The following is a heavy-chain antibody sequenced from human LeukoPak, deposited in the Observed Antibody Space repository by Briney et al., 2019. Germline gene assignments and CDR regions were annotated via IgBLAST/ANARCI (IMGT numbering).Heavy chain of an antibody. CDR3: AKDGYNWNDRVYYYYYMDV. CDR1: GFTFDDYA. Sequence: GGSLRLSCAASGFTFDDYAMHWVRQAPGKGLEWVSGISWNSGSIGYADSVKGRFTISRDNSKNSLYLQMNSLRTEDTALYYCAKDGYNWNDRVYYYYYMDVWGKGTTVTVSS. CDR2: ISWNSGSI. V-gene: IGHV3-9*01. J-gene: IGHJ6*03. D-gene: IGHD1-1*01.